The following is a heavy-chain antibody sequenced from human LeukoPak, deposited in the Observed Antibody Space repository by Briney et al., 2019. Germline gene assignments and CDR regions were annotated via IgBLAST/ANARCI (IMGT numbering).Heavy chain of an antibody. CDR2: ISGSGDTT. D-gene: IGHD5-18*01. J-gene: IGHJ4*02. V-gene: IGHV3-23*01. CDR1: GFTFSSYA. Sequence: GGSLRLSCAAPGFTFSSYAMNWVRQAPGKGLEWVSFISGSGDTTYYADSVKGRFTISRDSSKNTLYLQMNSLRAEDTAVYYCARASGGIQLWFDYWGQGTLVTVSS. CDR3: ARASGGIQLWFDY.